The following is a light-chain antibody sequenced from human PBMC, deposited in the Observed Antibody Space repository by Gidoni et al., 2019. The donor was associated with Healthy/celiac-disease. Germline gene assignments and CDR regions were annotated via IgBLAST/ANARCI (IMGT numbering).Light chain of an antibody. CDR1: HDISNY. Sequence: DIQMSPSPSSLSSSVGDRVTITCKASHDISNYLNWYQQKPRKAPKLLIYDAAKVETEVPQRSSGSCAGTYITITISSLQHEDIASYYCQQYDNPPPFXGXTKVEIK. CDR3: QQYDNPPP. CDR2: DAA. J-gene: IGKJ4*02. V-gene: IGKV1-33*01.